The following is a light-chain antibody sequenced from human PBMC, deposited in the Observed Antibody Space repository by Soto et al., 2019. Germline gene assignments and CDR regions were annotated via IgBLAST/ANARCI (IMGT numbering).Light chain of an antibody. V-gene: IGLV2-14*01. Sequence: QSALTQAASVSGSPGQSISISCTGTSSDVGGYNYVSWHQQHPGKAPTLIIYDVYNRPSGVSDRFSGSKSGNTASLTLSGRQADDEADYYCRSYTSSNTWVFGGGTKLTVL. CDR3: RSYTSSNTWV. CDR1: SSDVGGYNY. CDR2: DVY. J-gene: IGLJ3*02.